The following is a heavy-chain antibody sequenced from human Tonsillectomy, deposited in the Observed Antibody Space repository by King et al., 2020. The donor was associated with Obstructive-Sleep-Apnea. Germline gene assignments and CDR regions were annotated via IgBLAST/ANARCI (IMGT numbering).Heavy chain of an antibody. CDR1: GFTFSSYS. Sequence: VQLVESGGGLVKPGWSLRLSCAASGFTFSSYSMNWVRQAPGKGLEWVSSISSSSSYIYYADSVKGRFTISRDNAKNSLYLQMNSLRAEDTAVYYCARIYGSGSPYYYGMDVWGQGTTVTVSS. J-gene: IGHJ6*02. D-gene: IGHD3-10*01. CDR3: ARIYGSGSPYYYGMDV. CDR2: ISSSSSYI. V-gene: IGHV3-21*01.